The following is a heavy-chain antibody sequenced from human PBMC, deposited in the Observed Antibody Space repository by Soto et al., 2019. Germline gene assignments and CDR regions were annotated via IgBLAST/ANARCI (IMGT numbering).Heavy chain of an antibody. V-gene: IGHV4-59*01. CDR3: ARDRYGSGSYVDY. CDR1: GGSISSYY. Sequence: ETLPLTCTASGGSISSYYWSWIRQPPGKGLEWIGYIYYSGSTNYNPSLKSRVTISVDTSKNQFSLKLSSVTASDTAVYYCARDRYGSGSYVDYWGQGTLVTVSS. D-gene: IGHD3-10*01. J-gene: IGHJ4*02. CDR2: IYYSGST.